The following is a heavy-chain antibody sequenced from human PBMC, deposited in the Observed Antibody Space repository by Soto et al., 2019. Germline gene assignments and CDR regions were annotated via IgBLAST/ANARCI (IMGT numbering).Heavy chain of an antibody. CDR1: GGSISGHY. J-gene: IGHJ5*02. Sequence: SETLSLTCTVSGGSISGHYWGWTRQPPGKAPEWIGQIFYSGGTSYNPSLGGRVTMSVDTSKNQFSLKLSSMTAADTAVYYCARAGGNFDPWGQGTLVTVSS. CDR3: ARAGGNFDP. CDR2: IFYSGGT. V-gene: IGHV4-59*11.